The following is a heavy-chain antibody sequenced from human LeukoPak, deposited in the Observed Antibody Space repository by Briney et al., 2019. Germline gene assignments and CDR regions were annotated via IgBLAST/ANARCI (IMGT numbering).Heavy chain of an antibody. CDR1: GYTFTSYA. CDR3: ARGYRSGGSCYADFDY. J-gene: IGHJ4*02. V-gene: IGHV1-3*01. Sequence: ASVKVSCKASGYTFTSYAMHWVRQAPGQRLEWMGWINAGNGNTKYSQKFQGRVTITRDTSASTAYMELSSLRSEDTAVYYCARGYRSGGSCYADFDYWGQGTLVTVSS. CDR2: INAGNGNT. D-gene: IGHD2-15*01.